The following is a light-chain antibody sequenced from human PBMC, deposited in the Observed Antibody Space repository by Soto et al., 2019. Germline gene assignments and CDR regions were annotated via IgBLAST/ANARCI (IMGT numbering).Light chain of an antibody. CDR2: GAS. J-gene: IGKJ1*01. CDR1: QSISSY. V-gene: IGKV1-39*01. Sequence: DIQMTQSPSSLSASVGDRVTITCRASQSISSYLNWYKQEPVRAPKHLIFGASTLQGGVPSRFSGSGSGTIFTLTISNLQPEDFATYYCQQTYKTPTAFGQGTKVDIK. CDR3: QQTYKTPTA.